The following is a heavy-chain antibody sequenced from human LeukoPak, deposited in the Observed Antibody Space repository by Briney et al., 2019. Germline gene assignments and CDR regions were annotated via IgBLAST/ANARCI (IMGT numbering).Heavy chain of an antibody. Sequence: SQTLSLTCTLSGASISVSSYSWTWMRQPAGKGLEWIGRISASGGPTYTPSLKRRVTMSMDTSRNLFSLKLNSVTAADTAVYYCARAGGVLGYYDYWGQGILVTVSS. CDR2: ISASGGP. J-gene: IGHJ4*02. D-gene: IGHD3-10*01. CDR3: ARAGGVLGYYDY. V-gene: IGHV4-61*02. CDR1: GASISVSSYS.